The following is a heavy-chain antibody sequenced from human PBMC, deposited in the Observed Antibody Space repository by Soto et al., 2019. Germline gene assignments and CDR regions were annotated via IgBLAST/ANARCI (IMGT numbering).Heavy chain of an antibody. CDR2: IKSKTDGGTT. Sequence: GSLRLSCAASGFTFSNAWMNWVRQAPGKGLEWVGRIKSKTDGGTTDYAAPVKGRFTISRDDSKNSLYLQMNSLRTEDTALYYCAKDMSPGFDLEWIAYYYGMDVWGQGTTVTVSS. V-gene: IGHV3-15*07. CDR1: GFTFSNAW. J-gene: IGHJ6*02. D-gene: IGHD3-3*01. CDR3: AKDMSPGFDLEWIAYYYGMDV.